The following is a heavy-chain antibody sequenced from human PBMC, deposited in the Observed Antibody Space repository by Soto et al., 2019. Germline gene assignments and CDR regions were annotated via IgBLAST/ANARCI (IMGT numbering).Heavy chain of an antibody. Sequence: QVQLVESGGGVVQPGRSLRLSCAASGFTFSSYGMHWVRQAPGKGLEWVAVISYDGSNKYYADSVKGRFTISRDNSKNTLYLQMNSLRAEDTAVYYCAKDKMVGSSAPRGYGMDVWGQGTTVTVSS. D-gene: IGHD2-2*01. CDR3: AKDKMVGSSAPRGYGMDV. J-gene: IGHJ6*02. CDR2: ISYDGSNK. CDR1: GFTFSSYG. V-gene: IGHV3-30*18.